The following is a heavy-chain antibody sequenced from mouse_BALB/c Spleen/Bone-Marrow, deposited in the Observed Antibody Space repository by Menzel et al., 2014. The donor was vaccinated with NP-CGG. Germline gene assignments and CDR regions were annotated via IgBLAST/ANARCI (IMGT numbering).Heavy chain of an antibody. V-gene: IGHV1-9*01. CDR1: GYTFSSYW. Sequence: VQLQQSGAELMKPGASVKISCKATGYTFSSYWIEWVKQRPGHGLEWIGEILPGSGSTNYNEKFKGKATLTADTSSNTAYMQLSSLTSEDSAVYYCAREFAYWGQGTLVTVSA. CDR3: AREFAY. J-gene: IGHJ3*01. CDR2: ILPGSGST.